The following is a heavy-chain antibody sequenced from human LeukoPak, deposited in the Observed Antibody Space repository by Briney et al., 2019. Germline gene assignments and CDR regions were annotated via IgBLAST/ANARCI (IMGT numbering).Heavy chain of an antibody. CDR3: AREESLGGSSTPFDC. CDR2: IIPIFGTA. CDR1: GGTFSSYA. Sequence: ASVKVSCKASGGTFSSYAISWVRQAPGQGLEWMGGIIPIFGTANYAQKFQGRVTITADESTSTAYMELSSLRSEDTAVYYCAREESLGGSSTPFDCLGQGSLVTVSS. J-gene: IGHJ5*01. V-gene: IGHV1-69*13. D-gene: IGHD1-26*01.